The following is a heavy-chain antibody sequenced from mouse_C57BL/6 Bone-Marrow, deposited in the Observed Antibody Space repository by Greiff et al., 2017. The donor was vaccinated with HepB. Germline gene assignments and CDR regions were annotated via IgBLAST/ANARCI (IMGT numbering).Heavy chain of an antibody. CDR3: ARGKIQAWFAY. V-gene: IGHV1-4*01. Sequence: QVQLKESGAELARPGASVKMSCKASGYTFTSYTMHWVKQRPGQGLEWIGYINPSSGYTKYNQKFKDKATLTADKSTSTAYMQLSSLTSEDSAVYDCARGKIQAWFAYWGQGTLVTVSA. CDR1: GYTFTSYT. D-gene: IGHD3-2*02. CDR2: INPSSGYT. J-gene: IGHJ3*01.